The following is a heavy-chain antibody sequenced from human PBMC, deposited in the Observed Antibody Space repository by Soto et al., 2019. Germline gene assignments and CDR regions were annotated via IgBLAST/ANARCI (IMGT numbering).Heavy chain of an antibody. CDR1: GFTFSSYS. V-gene: IGHV3-7*03. J-gene: IGHJ3*02. D-gene: IGHD3-16*02. CDR3: AKDMITFGGVIGPEYAFDI. CDR2: IKQDGSKK. Sequence: GSLRLSCAASGFTFSSYSMSWVRQAPGKGLEWVSNIKQDGSKKYYADSVKGRFTISRDNSKNTLYLQMNSLRAEDTAVYYCAKDMITFGGVIGPEYAFDIWGQGTVVT.